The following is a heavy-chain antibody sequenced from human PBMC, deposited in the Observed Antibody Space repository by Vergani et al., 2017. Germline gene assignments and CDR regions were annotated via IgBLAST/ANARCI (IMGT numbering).Heavy chain of an antibody. Sequence: QLQLQESGPGLVKPSATLSLICSVSCASIRSSNYYWGWIRQPPGTGLEWIAIIYYSGSTYYNPSLKSRFTISVDTSKNKFSLKPSSVTAADTAVYFCARHSTVEWLVKLGRIDPWGQGIWVTVSS. CDR2: IYYSGST. CDR1: CASIRSSNYY. J-gene: IGHJ5*02. CDR3: ARHSTVEWLVKLGRIDP. D-gene: IGHD6-19*01. V-gene: IGHV4-39*01.